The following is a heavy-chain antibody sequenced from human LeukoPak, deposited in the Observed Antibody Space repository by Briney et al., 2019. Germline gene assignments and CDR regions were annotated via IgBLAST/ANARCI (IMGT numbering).Heavy chain of an antibody. CDR2: IKQDGSEK. J-gene: IGHJ4*02. CDR3: ARESGWYYFDY. Sequence: PGGSLRLSCAASGFTFSNDWMSWVRQAPGKGLEWVANIKQDGSEKYYVDSVKGRFTISRDNAKNSLYLQMNSLRAEDTAVNYCARESGWYYFDYWGQGTLVTVSS. D-gene: IGHD6-19*01. CDR1: GFTFSNDW. V-gene: IGHV3-7*01.